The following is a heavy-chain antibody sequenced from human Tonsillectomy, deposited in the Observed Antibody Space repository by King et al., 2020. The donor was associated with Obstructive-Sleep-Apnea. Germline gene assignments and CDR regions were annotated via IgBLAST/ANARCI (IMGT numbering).Heavy chain of an antibody. V-gene: IGHV4-38-2*02. CDR2: VSRSGST. CDR1: GFSFTSDYC. J-gene: IGHJ4*02. D-gene: IGHD4-17*01. CDR3: ARGPMTTVTRACYFDY. Sequence: QLQESGPGLVKPSENLSLTCTVSGFSFTSDYCWGWIRQPPGKGLEWIGSVSRSGSTYYNPSLKSRVTVSVDTSKTQFSLKLSSVTAADTAIYYCARGPMTTVTRACYFDYWGQGTLVTVSS.